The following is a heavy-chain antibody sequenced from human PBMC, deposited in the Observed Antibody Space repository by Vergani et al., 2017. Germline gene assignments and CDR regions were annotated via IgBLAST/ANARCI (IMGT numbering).Heavy chain of an antibody. D-gene: IGHD3-9*01. CDR1: GGSISSSSYY. J-gene: IGHJ4*02. Sequence: QLQLQESCPGLVKPSETLSLTCTVSGGSISSSSYYWGWIRQPPGKGLDWIGSIYRTGRTHFNPSLKSRVTISVDPSNNHFSLRLNSLTAAYTAVYYCARRSGIVYDIFSGTQYFFDFWGQGTLVTVSS. CDR2: IYRTGRT. V-gene: IGHV4-39*07. CDR3: ARRSGIVYDIFSGTQYFFDF.